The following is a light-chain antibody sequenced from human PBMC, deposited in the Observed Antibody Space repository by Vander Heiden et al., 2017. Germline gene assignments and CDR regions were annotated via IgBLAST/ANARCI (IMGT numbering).Light chain of an antibody. V-gene: IGKV1-39*01. CDR2: SAS. CDR3: QQSYTTPLT. J-gene: IGKJ3*01. Sequence: DIQLTQSLSSLSPSVLDSFTITCRGSHSIGTYLNWYQQKAGKATTLLIYSASRLQSGVPSRFSGSASGTDFTLTISRLQPEDVATYYCQQSYTTPLTFGPGTKVDIK. CDR1: HSIGTY.